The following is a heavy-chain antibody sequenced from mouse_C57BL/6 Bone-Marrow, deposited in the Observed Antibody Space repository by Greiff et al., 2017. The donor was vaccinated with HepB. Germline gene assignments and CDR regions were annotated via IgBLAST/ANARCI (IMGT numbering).Heavy chain of an antibody. Sequence: DVKVEESGPGLVKPSQSLSLTCSVTGYSITSGYYWNWIRQFPGNKLEWMGYISYDGSNNYNPSLKNRISITRDTSKNQFFLKLNSVTTEDTATYYCARDLTTVVDYWGQGTSVTVSS. CDR3: ARDLTTVVDY. D-gene: IGHD1-1*01. J-gene: IGHJ4*01. V-gene: IGHV3-6*01. CDR2: ISYDGSN. CDR1: GYSITSGYY.